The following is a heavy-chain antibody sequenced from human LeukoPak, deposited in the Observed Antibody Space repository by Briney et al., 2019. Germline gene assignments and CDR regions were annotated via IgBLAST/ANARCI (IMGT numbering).Heavy chain of an antibody. CDR3: ARGRGASSGSGSHGTTSSYYMDV. CDR1: GYSLTSYA. D-gene: IGHD3-10*01. CDR2: INTNTGNP. Sequence: ASVKVSCKASGYSLTSYALNWVRQAPGQGFEWMGWINTNTGNPTYAQGFTGRFVFSLDTSVSTAHLQISSLKAEDTAVYFCARGRGASSGSGSHGTTSSYYMDVWGKGTTVTVSS. V-gene: IGHV7-4-1*02. J-gene: IGHJ6*03.